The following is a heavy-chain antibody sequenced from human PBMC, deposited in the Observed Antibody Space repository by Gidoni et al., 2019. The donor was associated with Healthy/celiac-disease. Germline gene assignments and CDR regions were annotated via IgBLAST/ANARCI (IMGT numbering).Heavy chain of an antibody. D-gene: IGHD6-13*01. CDR1: GFTFSSYW. Sequence: EVQLVESGGGLVQPGGSLRLSCAASGFTFSSYWMSWVRQAPGKGREWVANIKQDGSEKYYVDSVKGRFTISRDNAKNSLYLQRNGLRAEGTAVYYCARGAAAAGTPYYYYYGMDVWGQGTTVTVSS. V-gene: IGHV3-7*01. J-gene: IGHJ6*02. CDR3: ARGAAAAGTPYYYYYGMDV. CDR2: IKQDGSEK.